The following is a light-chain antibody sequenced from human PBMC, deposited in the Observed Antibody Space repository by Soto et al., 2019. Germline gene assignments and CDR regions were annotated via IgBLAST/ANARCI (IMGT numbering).Light chain of an antibody. Sequence: QSVLTQPASVSGSPGQSITISCTGTSSDVGGYNYVSWYQQHPGKAPKLMIYDVSNRPSGVSNRFSGSKSGNTASLTISGRPAEDEADYYCSSYTSSSTLLYVFGPGTKVTVL. CDR2: DVS. CDR1: SSDVGGYNY. V-gene: IGLV2-14*01. J-gene: IGLJ1*01. CDR3: SSYTSSSTLLYV.